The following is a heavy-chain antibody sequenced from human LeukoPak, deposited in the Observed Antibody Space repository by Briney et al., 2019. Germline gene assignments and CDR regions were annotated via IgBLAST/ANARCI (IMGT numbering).Heavy chain of an antibody. V-gene: IGHV1-2*02. CDR2: INPNSGGT. Sequence: ASVKVSCKASGYTFTGYYMHWVRQAPGQGLEWMGWINPNSGGTNYAQKFQGRVTMTRNTSISTAYMELSSLRSEDTAVYYCATSSSGWTAFNYWGQGTLVTVSS. CDR3: ATSSSGWTAFNY. D-gene: IGHD6-19*01. CDR1: GYTFTGYY. J-gene: IGHJ4*02.